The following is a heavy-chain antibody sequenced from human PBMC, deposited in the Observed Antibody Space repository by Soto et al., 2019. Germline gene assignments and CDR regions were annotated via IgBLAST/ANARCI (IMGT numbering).Heavy chain of an antibody. D-gene: IGHD4-4*01. CDR3: ASSREGYSGVDY. J-gene: IGHJ4*02. V-gene: IGHV4-59*01. CDR1: GGSISSYY. Sequence: QVQLQESGPGLVKPSETLSLTCTVSGGSISSYYWSWIRQPPGKGLEWIGYIYYSGSTNYNPSLKSRVTQTVGQSKNQFSPELSSVAAADPAVYYCASSREGYSGVDYWGQGTLVTVSS. CDR2: IYYSGST.